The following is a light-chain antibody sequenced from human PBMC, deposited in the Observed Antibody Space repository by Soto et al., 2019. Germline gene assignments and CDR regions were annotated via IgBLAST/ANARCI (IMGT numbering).Light chain of an antibody. V-gene: IGLV1-40*01. CDR3: QSYDSSLTDVV. CDR2: DNN. CDR1: SSNIGADYG. Sequence: QSVLTQPPSVSGAPGQRVTISCAGSSSNIGADYGVHWYQQLPGTAPRLLIYDNNNRPSGVPDRFSGSKSGTSASLAITGLHAVDEADYYCQSYDSSLTDVVFGGGTQLTVL. J-gene: IGLJ7*01.